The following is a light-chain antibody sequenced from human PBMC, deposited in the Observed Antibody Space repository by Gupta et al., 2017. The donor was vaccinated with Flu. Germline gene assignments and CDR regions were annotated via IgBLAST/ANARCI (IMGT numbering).Light chain of an antibody. CDR1: RLGENN. CDR2: QDD. CDR3: QAWDSGVVVV. V-gene: IGLV3-1*01. J-gene: IGLJ2*01. Sequence: SFELTQPSSMSVSLGQTASVTCSGHRLGENNVSWYQKKPGQPPILVIYQDDRRPSGVPERFSGSNSGDTATLTISKAQKSDEGDYYCQAWDSGVVVVFGGGTRLTVL.